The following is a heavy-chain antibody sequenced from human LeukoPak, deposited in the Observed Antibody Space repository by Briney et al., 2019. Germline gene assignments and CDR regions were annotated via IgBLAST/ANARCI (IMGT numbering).Heavy chain of an antibody. CDR3: AREDGSATNVDY. CDR1: GYTFTSYD. D-gene: IGHD1-26*01. V-gene: IGHV1-8*01. J-gene: IGHJ4*02. CDR2: MNPNSGNT. Sequence: ASVKVSCKASGYTFTSYDINWVRQATGQGLEWMGWMNPNSGNTGYAQKFQGRVTMTRNTSISTAYMELSSLRSEDMAVYYCAREDGSATNVDYWGQGTLVTVSS.